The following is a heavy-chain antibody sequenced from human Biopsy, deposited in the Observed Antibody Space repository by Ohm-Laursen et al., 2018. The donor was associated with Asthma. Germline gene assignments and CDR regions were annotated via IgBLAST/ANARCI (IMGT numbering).Heavy chain of an antibody. J-gene: IGHJ6*02. D-gene: IGHD3-10*01. CDR3: ARAVDYSHYYGINV. V-gene: IGHV1-18*01. Sequence: SVNPSRTLSVYTFYRVGITWVRHAPGQGLEWMGGICVYNGNTNVAQNFQDRVTMITDTSTSTAYMELRSLGSEDTAVYFCARAVDYSHYYGINVWGQGTTVTVS. CDR2: ICVYNGNT. CDR1: VYTFYRVG.